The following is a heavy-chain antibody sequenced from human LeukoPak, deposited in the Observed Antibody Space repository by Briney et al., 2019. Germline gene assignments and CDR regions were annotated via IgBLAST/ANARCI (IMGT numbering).Heavy chain of an antibody. Sequence: LAGGSLRLSCAASVFMFRSFEMYWVRQAPGKGLEWVAYISSGASTMYYADSVKGRFTISRDDAKNSLFLQMNSLRAEDTAIYYCALLAVASDFDYWGQGTLLTVSS. D-gene: IGHD6-19*01. CDR3: ALLAVASDFDY. CDR2: ISSGASTM. J-gene: IGHJ4*02. V-gene: IGHV3-48*03. CDR1: VFMFRSFE.